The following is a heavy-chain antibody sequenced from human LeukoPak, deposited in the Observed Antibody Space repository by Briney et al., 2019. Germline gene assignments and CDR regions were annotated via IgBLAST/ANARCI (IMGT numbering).Heavy chain of an antibody. D-gene: IGHD3-10*01. CDR2: ISGSGGRT. CDR3: AKGELRYYGSGSYVGDY. CDR1: GFTFSSYA. V-gene: IGHV3-23*01. J-gene: IGHJ4*02. Sequence: GGSLRLSCAASGFTFSSYAMSWVRQAPGKGLEWVSAISGSGGRTYYADSVKGRFTISRDNSKNTLYLQMNSLRAEDTAVYYCAKGELRYYGSGSYVGDYWGQGTLVTVSS.